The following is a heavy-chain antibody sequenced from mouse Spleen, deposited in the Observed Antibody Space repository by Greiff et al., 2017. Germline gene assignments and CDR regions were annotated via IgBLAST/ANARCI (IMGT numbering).Heavy chain of an antibody. CDR1: GFTFSDYY. Sequence: EVKLVESEGGLVQPGSSMKLSCTASGFTFSDYYMAWVRQVPEKGLEWVANINYDGSSTYYLDSLKSRFIISRDNAKNILYLQMSSLKSEDTATYYCARDGELGLHYFDYWGQGTTLTVSS. D-gene: IGHD4-1*01. CDR3: ARDGELGLHYFDY. CDR2: INYDGSST. J-gene: IGHJ2*01. V-gene: IGHV5-16*01.